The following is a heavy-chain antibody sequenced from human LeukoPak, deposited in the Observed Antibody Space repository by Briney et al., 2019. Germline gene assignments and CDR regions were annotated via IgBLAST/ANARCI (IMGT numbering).Heavy chain of an antibody. Sequence: PSETLSLTCTVSGGSISSGSYYWSWIRQPAGMGLEWIGRIYSSGSTNYNPSLKSRVTISVDTSKNQFSLRLSSVTAAGTAVYYCARDNLEAGINDAFDIWGQGTMVTVSS. CDR2: IYSSGST. V-gene: IGHV4-61*02. D-gene: IGHD6-13*01. J-gene: IGHJ3*02. CDR3: ARDNLEAGINDAFDI. CDR1: GGSISSGSYY.